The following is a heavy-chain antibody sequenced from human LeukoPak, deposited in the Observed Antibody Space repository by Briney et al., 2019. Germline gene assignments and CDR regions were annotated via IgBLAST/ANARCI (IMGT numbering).Heavy chain of an antibody. D-gene: IGHD4-17*01. V-gene: IGHV5-51*01. CDR1: GYSFTSYW. CDR2: IYPGDSGA. Sequence: GESLKISCKGSGYSFTSYWIGWVRQMPGKGLEWIGIIYPGDSGARYSPSFQGQVNMSVDKSTSTPFLHWSSLKVSDTAIYYCARQSSDSDYGSSMDVWGQGTTVTVSS. CDR3: ARQSSDSDYGSSMDV. J-gene: IGHJ6*02.